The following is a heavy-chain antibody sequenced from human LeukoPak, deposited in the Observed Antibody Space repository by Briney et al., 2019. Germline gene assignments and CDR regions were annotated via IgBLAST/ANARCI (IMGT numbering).Heavy chain of an antibody. V-gene: IGHV4-34*01. J-gene: IGHJ4*02. CDR2: INHSGST. Sequence: SETLSLTCAVYGGSFSGYYWSWIRQPPGKGLEWIGEINHSGSTNYNPSLKSRVTISVDTSKNQFSLKLSSVTAADTAVYYCARAGSSSWYSDYFDYWGQGTLVTVSS. D-gene: IGHD6-13*01. CDR1: GGSFSGYY. CDR3: ARAGSSSWYSDYFDY.